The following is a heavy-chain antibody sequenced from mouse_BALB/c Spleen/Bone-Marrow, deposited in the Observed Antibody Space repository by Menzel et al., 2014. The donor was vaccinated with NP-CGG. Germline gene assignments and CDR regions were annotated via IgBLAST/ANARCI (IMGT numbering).Heavy chain of an antibody. J-gene: IGHJ3*01. CDR1: GFTFSDYY. CDR2: ISDCGSYT. Sequence: DVHLVESGGGLVKPGGSLKLSCAASGFTFSDYYMYWVRQTPEKRLEWVATISDCGSYTYYPDSVKGRFTISRDNAKNNLYLQMSSLKSEDTAMYYCARRWFAYWGQGTLVTVSA. V-gene: IGHV5-4*02. CDR3: ARRWFAY.